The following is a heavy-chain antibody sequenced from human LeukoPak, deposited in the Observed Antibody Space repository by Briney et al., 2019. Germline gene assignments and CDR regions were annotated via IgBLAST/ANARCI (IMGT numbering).Heavy chain of an antibody. CDR3: AREISGYDDYYFDY. Sequence: GGSLRLSCAASGFTFSDYYTSSIRPAPGKGLEWVSYISSSGSTIYYADSVKGRFTISRDNAKNSLYLQMNSLRAEDTAVYYCAREISGYDDYYFDYWGQGTLVTVSS. V-gene: IGHV3-11*01. CDR2: ISSSGSTI. CDR1: GFTFSDYY. J-gene: IGHJ4*02. D-gene: IGHD5-12*01.